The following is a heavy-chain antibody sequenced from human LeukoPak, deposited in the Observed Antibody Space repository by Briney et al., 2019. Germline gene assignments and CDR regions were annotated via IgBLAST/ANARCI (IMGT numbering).Heavy chain of an antibody. D-gene: IGHD6-19*01. V-gene: IGHV1-69*13. Sequence: ASVKVSCKASGGTFSSYAISWVRQAPGQGLEWMGGIIPIFGTANYAQKFQGRVTITADESTSTAYMELSGLRSEDTAVYYCARAPNIAVAGTYEDYYYYGMDVWSQGTTVTVSS. CDR3: ARAPNIAVAGTYEDYYYYGMDV. J-gene: IGHJ6*02. CDR1: GGTFSSYA. CDR2: IIPIFGTA.